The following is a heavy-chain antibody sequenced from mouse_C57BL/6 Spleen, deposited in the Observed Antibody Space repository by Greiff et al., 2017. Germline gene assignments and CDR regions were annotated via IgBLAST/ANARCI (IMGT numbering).Heavy chain of an antibody. V-gene: IGHV1-26*01. D-gene: IGHD4-1*01. J-gene: IGHJ1*03. CDR1: GYTFTDYY. CDR3: AREELGHWYCDV. CDR2: INPNNGGT. Sequence: EVQLQQSGPELVKPGASVKISCKASGYTFTDYYMNWVKQSHGKSLEWIGDINPNNGGTSYNQKFKGKATLTVDKSSITAYMELRSLTSEDSAVYYCAREELGHWYCDVWGTGTTVTVSS.